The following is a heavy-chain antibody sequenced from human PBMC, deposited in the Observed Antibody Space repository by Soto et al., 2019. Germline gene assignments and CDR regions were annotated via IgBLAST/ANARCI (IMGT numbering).Heavy chain of an antibody. CDR3: ARAGGVSIAVAGY. Sequence: QVQLVQSGAEVKKPGASVKVSCKASGYTFTSYAMHWVRQAPGQRLEWMGWINAGNGNTKYSQKFQGRVTITRDTSASTADMELSSLRSEETAVYYCARAGGVSIAVAGYWGQGTLVTVSS. CDR2: INAGNGNT. CDR1: GYTFTSYA. V-gene: IGHV1-3*01. J-gene: IGHJ4*02. D-gene: IGHD6-19*01.